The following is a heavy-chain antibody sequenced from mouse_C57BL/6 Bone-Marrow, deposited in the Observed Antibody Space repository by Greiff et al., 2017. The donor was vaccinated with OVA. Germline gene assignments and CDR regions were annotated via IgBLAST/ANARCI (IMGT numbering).Heavy chain of an antibody. CDR3: ARDIAGYYAMDY. CDR1: GFTFSSYA. V-gene: IGHV5-4*01. CDR2: ISDGGSYT. J-gene: IGHJ4*01. D-gene: IGHD1-1*01. Sequence: EVKVEESGGGLVKPGGSLKLSCAASGFTFSSYAMSWVRQTPEKRLEWVATISDGGSYTYYPDNVKGRFTISSDNAKNNLYLQMSHLKSEDTAGYYCARDIAGYYAMDYWGQGTSVTVSS.